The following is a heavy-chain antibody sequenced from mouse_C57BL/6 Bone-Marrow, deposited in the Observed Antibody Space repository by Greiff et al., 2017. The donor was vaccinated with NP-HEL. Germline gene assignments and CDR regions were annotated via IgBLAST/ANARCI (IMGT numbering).Heavy chain of an antibody. CDR1: GYTFTDYN. CDR2: INPNNGGT. D-gene: IGHD2-4*01. CDR3: ARRLGPTWYFDV. Sequence: VQLQQSGPELVKPGASVKMSCKASGYTFTDYNMHWVKQSHGKSLEWIGYINPNNGGTSYNQKFKGKATLTVNKSSSTAYMELRSLTSEESAVYYCARRLGPTWYFDVWGTGTTVTVSS. J-gene: IGHJ1*03. V-gene: IGHV1-22*01.